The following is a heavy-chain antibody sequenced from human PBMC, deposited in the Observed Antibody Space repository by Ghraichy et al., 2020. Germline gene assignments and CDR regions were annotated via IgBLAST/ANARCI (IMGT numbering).Heavy chain of an antibody. CDR2: ISSSGSTI. CDR3: ATQGDSYGYDY. Sequence: GGSLRLSCAASGFTFSSYEMNWVRQAPGKGLEWVSYISSSGSTIYYADSVKGRFTISRDNAKNSLYLQMNSLRAEDTAVYYCATQGDSYGYDYWGQGTLVTVSS. CDR1: GFTFSSYE. D-gene: IGHD5-18*01. V-gene: IGHV3-48*03. J-gene: IGHJ4*02.